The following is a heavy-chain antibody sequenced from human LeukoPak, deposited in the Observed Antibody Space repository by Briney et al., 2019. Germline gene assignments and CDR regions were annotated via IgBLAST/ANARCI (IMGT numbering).Heavy chain of an antibody. CDR1: AGSISSNSYY. CDR3: ARSRQIQLWLEFDY. V-gene: IGHV4-39*07. J-gene: IGHJ4*02. Sequence: SETLSLTCTVSAGSISSNSYYWGWIRQPPGKGLQWIGSIYYSGSTYYNPSLKSRVTISVDTSKNQFSLKLSSVTAADTAVYYCARSRQIQLWLEFDYWGQGTLVTVSS. D-gene: IGHD5-18*01. CDR2: IYYSGST.